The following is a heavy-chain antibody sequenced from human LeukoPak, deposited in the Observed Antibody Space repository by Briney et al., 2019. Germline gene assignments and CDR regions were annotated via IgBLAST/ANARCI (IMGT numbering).Heavy chain of an antibody. V-gene: IGHV4-59*01. D-gene: IGHD3-22*01. CDR3: ARYYDSSGYYLDY. CDR1: GGSISSYY. CDR2: IYYSGST. Sequence: SETLSLTCTVSGGSISSYYWSWIRQPPGKGLEWIGYIYYSGSTNYNPSLKSRVTISVDTSKNQFSLKLSSVTAADTAVYYRARYYDSSGYYLDYWGQGTLVTVSS. J-gene: IGHJ4*02.